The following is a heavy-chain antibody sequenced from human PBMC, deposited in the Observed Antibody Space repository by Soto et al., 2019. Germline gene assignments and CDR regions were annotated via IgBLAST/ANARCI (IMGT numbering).Heavy chain of an antibody. CDR3: AYFDGLPY. V-gene: IGHV4-39*01. D-gene: IGHD3-9*01. Sequence: QLQLQESGPGLVKPSETLSLTCTVSGGSISSSTFYSGWIRQPPGKRLEWIGSVYYDGTTYYNPSLRRRVPIAVDTSKNQFSLTLRSVTAADTAAYYCAYFDGLPYWGPGTLVTVSS. J-gene: IGHJ4*02. CDR1: GGSISSSTFY. CDR2: VYYDGTT.